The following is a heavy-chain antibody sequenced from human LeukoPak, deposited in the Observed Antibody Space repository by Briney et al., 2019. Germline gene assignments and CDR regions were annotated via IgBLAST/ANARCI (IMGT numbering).Heavy chain of an antibody. CDR3: ARGPRRDAYKRRGPGLDY. CDR1: GGSISSYY. CDR2: INHSGST. J-gene: IGHJ4*02. Sequence: SETLSLTCTVSGGSISSYYWSWIRQPPGKGLEWIGEINHSGSTNYNPSLKSRVTISVDTSKNQFSLKLSSVTAADTAVYYCARGPRRDAYKRRGPGLDYWGQGTLVTVSS. D-gene: IGHD5-24*01. V-gene: IGHV4-34*01.